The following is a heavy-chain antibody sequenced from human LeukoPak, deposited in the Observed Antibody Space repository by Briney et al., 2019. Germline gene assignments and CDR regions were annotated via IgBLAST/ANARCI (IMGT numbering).Heavy chain of an antibody. Sequence: GGSLRLSCAASGLTFSSYAMSWVRQAPGKGLEWVSTISDRGGSTYYADSVRGRFTISRDNSKNTLYLQMNSLRAEDTAIYYCAKPNILRYFDWFSGYFDNWGQGTLVTVSS. J-gene: IGHJ4*02. CDR1: GLTFSSYA. CDR2: ISDRGGST. D-gene: IGHD3-9*01. V-gene: IGHV3-23*01. CDR3: AKPNILRYFDWFSGYFDN.